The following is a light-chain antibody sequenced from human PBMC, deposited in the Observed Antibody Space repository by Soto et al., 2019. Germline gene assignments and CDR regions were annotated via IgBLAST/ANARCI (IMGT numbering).Light chain of an antibody. CDR1: QDIRIF. V-gene: IGKV3-20*01. J-gene: IGKJ4*01. CDR2: AAS. CDR3: QQYSTSPLT. Sequence: EIGLTQSPATLSLSPGDSATLSCTASQDIRIFLAWYQQKPGQAPRLLIFAASSRASGIPDRFSGSGSGTDFTLTIDRLEPEDFAVYYCQQYSTSPLTFGGGTMVDVK.